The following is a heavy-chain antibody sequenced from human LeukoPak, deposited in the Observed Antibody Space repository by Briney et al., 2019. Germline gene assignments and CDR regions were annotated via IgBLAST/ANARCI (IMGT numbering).Heavy chain of an antibody. J-gene: IGHJ5*02. CDR3: AGSIRITMVRGVTPYNWFDP. CDR1: GGSISSYY. CDR2: IYYSGST. V-gene: IGHV4-59*08. D-gene: IGHD3-10*01. Sequence: SETLSLTCTVSGGSISSYYWSWIRQPPGKGLEWIGYIYYSGSTNYNPSLKSRVTISVDTSKNQFSLKLSSVTAADTAVYYCAGSIRITMVRGVTPYNWFDPWGQGTLVTVSS.